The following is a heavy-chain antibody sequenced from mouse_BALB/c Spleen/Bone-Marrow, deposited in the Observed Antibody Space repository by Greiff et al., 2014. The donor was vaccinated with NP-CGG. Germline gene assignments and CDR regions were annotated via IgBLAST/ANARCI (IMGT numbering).Heavy chain of an antibody. CDR1: GYTFTSYD. D-gene: IGHD2-3*01. Sequence: VQLQQSGPGLVKPGALVKISCKASGYTFTSYDINWVKQRPGQGLEWIGWIYPGDGSTKYNEKFKGKATLTADKSSSTAYMQLSSLTSENSAVYFCARGLLRYFDVWGAGTTVTVSS. V-gene: IGHV1S56*01. J-gene: IGHJ1*01. CDR3: ARGLLRYFDV. CDR2: IYPGDGST.